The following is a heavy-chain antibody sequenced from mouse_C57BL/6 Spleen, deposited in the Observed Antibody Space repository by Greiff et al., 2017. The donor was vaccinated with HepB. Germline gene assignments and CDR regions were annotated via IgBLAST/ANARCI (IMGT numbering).Heavy chain of an antibody. J-gene: IGHJ2*01. CDR2: IYPSDSET. V-gene: IGHV1-61*01. D-gene: IGHD1-1*01. Sequence: QVQLKQPGAELVRPGSSVKLSCKASGYTFTSYWMDWVKQRPGQGLEWIGNIYPSDSETHYNQKFKDKATLTVDKSSSTAYMQLSSLTSEDSAVYYCSRDYGSSYRGFDYWGQGTTLTVSS. CDR3: SRDYGSSYRGFDY. CDR1: GYTFTSYW.